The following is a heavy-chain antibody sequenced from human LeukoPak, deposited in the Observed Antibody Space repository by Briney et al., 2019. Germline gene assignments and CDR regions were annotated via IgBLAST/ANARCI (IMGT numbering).Heavy chain of an antibody. CDR1: GISLSGHG. CDR2: IWYDGSNI. CDR3: ARARNDYDSNGFSFLDY. V-gene: IGHV3-33*01. D-gene: IGHD3-22*01. Sequence: TSLRLSRASSGISLSGHGMHWVRPAPRKGPEWVAVIWYDGSNIYYADSVKRRFTISRDNSKNTLYLQMNSMRAEDTALYYWARARNDYDSNGFSFLDYWGQGTLVTVSS. J-gene: IGHJ4*02.